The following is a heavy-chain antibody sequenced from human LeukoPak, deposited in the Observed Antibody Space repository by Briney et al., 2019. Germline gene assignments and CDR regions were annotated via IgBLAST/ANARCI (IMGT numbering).Heavy chain of an antibody. CDR2: IYSGDST. D-gene: IGHD6-19*01. CDR1: GFTFSTTY. CDR3: ASLYTRAWYVDY. J-gene: IGHJ4*02. V-gene: IGHV3-66*01. Sequence: PGGSLRLSCAASGFTFSTTYMTWVRQAPGKGLEWVSVIYSGDSTYYADSVKGRFTISRDNSKNTLYLQMNSLRDEDTAVYYCASLYTRAWYVDYWGQGTLVTVSA.